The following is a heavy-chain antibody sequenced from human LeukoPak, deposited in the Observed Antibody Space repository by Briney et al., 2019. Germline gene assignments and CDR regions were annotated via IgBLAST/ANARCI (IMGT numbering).Heavy chain of an antibody. CDR2: LSGTGGRT. Sequence: GGSLRLYFEPSGFTFINFPITWFGRAPGKGLGWAGGLSGTGGRTHYADSVKGRFTISRDNSKNTVYLQMRNLRVEHTAVYYCAKVVAGNIDYYFDYWGQGILVAVSS. D-gene: IGHD2/OR15-2a*01. J-gene: IGHJ4*02. CDR1: GFTFINFP. CDR3: AKVVAGNIDYYFDY. V-gene: IGHV3-23*01.